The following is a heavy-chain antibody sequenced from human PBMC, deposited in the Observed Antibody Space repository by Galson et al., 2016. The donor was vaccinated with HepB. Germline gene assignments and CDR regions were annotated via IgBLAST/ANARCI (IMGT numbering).Heavy chain of an antibody. CDR3: ARSGSYQLLDS. D-gene: IGHD1-26*01. CDR2: SRKKVNSYTT. CDR1: GFTFSDHC. J-gene: IGHJ5*01. Sequence: SLRLSCAASGFTFSDHCMDWVRQAPGKGLEWVGRSRKKVNSYTTEYAPSVKGGFTISRDDSKNTLYLQMNSLQTEDTALYSCARSGSYQLLDSWGHGTLVTVSS. V-gene: IGHV3-72*01.